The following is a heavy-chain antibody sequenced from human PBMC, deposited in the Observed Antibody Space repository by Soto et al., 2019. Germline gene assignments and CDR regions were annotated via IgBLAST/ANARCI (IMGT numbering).Heavy chain of an antibody. J-gene: IGHJ6*02. Sequence: GGSLRLSCATSGFSFSDYSLNWVRQAPGKGLEWVAYISLNFVTIYYADSMRGRFTISRDNAKNSLFLQMNSLRDEDSGVYYCTRDGGRGHDMDVWRQGTTDPVSS. CDR3: TRDGGRGHDMDV. V-gene: IGHV3-48*02. D-gene: IGHD3-16*01. CDR1: GFSFSDYS. CDR2: ISLNFVTI.